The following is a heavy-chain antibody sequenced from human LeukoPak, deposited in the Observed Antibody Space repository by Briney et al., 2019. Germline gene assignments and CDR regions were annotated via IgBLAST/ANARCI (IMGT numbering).Heavy chain of an antibody. J-gene: IGHJ3*02. V-gene: IGHV4-34*01. D-gene: IGHD6-13*01. CDR2: INHSGST. CDR3: ARDGGSYSSSWLFDI. Sequence: SETLSLTCAVYGGSFSGYYWSWIRQPPGKGLEWIGEINHSGSTNYNPSLKSRVTISVDTSKNQFSLKLSSVTAADTAVYYCARDGGSYSSSWLFDIWGQGTMVTVSS. CDR1: GGSFSGYY.